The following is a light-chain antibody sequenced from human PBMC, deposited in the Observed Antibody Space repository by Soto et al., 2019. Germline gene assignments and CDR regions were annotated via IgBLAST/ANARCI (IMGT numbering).Light chain of an antibody. CDR2: GAS. CDR3: QQYGSSGT. CDR1: QSVSSNH. V-gene: IGKV3-20*01. J-gene: IGKJ1*01. Sequence: DIVLTQSPGTLSLSPGEIATLYCRASQSVSSNHLAWYQQKPGQAPRLLIYGASSRATGIPDRFSGSGSGTDFTLTISRLEPEDFAVYYCQQYGSSGTFGQGTKVDI.